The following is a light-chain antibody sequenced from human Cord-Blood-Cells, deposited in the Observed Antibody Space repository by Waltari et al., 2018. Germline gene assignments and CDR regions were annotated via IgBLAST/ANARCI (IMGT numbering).Light chain of an antibody. CDR3: QQRSNWPPIT. Sequence: EIVLTQSPATLSLSQGDRATLSCRASQSVSSYLAWYQQKPGQAPRLLIYDASNRATGIPARFSGSGSGTVVTLTISSLEPEDFAVYYCQQRSNWPPITFGQGTRLEIK. J-gene: IGKJ5*01. CDR1: QSVSSY. CDR2: DAS. V-gene: IGKV3-11*01.